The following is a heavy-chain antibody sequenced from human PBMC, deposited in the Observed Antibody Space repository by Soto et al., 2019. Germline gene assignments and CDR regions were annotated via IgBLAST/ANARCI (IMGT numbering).Heavy chain of an antibody. CDR3: ARVMRQWLVSLNWFDP. J-gene: IGHJ5*02. Sequence: ASVKVSCKASGYTFTSYDINWVRQATGQGLEWMGWMNPNSGNTGYAQKFQGRVTMTRNTSISTAYMELSSLRSEDTAVYYCARVMRQWLVSLNWFDPWGQGTMVTVYS. CDR1: GYTFTSYD. CDR2: MNPNSGNT. D-gene: IGHD6-19*01. V-gene: IGHV1-8*01.